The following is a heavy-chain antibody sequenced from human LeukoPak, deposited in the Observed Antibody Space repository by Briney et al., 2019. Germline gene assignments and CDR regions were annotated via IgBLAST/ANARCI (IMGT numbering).Heavy chain of an antibody. Sequence: SETLSLTCTVSGGSISSVNYYWGWIRQPPGKGLEWIGSIYYSGTTYYNPSLKSRVTISVDTSENQFSLKLSSVTAADTALYYCAKHYMGSSYNHGLDCWGQGTLVTVSS. V-gene: IGHV4-39*01. D-gene: IGHD3-10*01. CDR1: GGSISSVNYY. CDR3: AKHYMGSSYNHGLDC. CDR2: IYYSGTT. J-gene: IGHJ4*02.